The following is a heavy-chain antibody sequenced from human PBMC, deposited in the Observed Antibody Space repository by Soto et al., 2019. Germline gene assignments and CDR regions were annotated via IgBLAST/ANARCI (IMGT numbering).Heavy chain of an antibody. CDR2: IYYSGST. D-gene: IGHD2-2*02. CDR1: GGSVSSGSYY. J-gene: IGHJ6*02. V-gene: IGHV4-61*01. CDR3: ASVTRTCISTSCYRYYYGMDV. Sequence: SSETLSLTCTVSGGSVSSGSYYWSWIRQPPGKGLEWIGYIYYSGSTNYNPSLKSRVTISVDTSKNQFSLKRSSVTAADTAVYYCASVTRTCISTSCYRYYYGMDVWGQGTTVTVSS.